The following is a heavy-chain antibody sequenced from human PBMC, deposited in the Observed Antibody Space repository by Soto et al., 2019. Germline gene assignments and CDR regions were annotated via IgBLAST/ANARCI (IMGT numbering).Heavy chain of an antibody. CDR2: IYYSGST. J-gene: IGHJ4*02. CDR1: GGSISSYY. Sequence: QVQLQASGPGLVKPSETLSLTCTVSGGSISSYYWRWIRQPPGKGLEWIGYIYYSGSTNYNPSLKSRVTIAVDTSKNQFSLKLSSVTAADTAVYYCARHNPLCVGDCYSFDYWGQGTLVTVSS. CDR3: ARHNPLCVGDCYSFDY. D-gene: IGHD2-21*02. V-gene: IGHV4-59*08.